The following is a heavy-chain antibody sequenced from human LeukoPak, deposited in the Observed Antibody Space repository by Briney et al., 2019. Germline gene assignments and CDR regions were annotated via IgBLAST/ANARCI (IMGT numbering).Heavy chain of an antibody. V-gene: IGHV4-34*01. Sequence: SETLSLTCAVYGGSFSGYYWSWIRQPPGKGLEWIGEINHSGSTNYNPSLKSRVTISVDTSKNQFSLKLSSVTAADTAVYYCALRGGTAMVNFDYRGQGTLVTVSS. CDR2: INHSGST. CDR1: GGSFSGYY. J-gene: IGHJ4*02. CDR3: ALRGGTAMVNFDY. D-gene: IGHD5-18*01.